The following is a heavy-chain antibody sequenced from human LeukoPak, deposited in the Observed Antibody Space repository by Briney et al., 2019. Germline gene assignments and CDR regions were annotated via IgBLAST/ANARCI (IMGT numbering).Heavy chain of an antibody. CDR3: ARAQSTVVTPDI. Sequence: ASVKVSCKASGGTFSSYAISWVRQAPGQGLEWMGWINPNSGGTNYAQKFQGWVTMTRDTSISTAYMELSRLRSDDTAVYYCARAQSTVVTPDIWGQGTMVTVSS. CDR2: INPNSGGT. CDR1: GGTFSSYA. D-gene: IGHD4-23*01. J-gene: IGHJ3*02. V-gene: IGHV1-2*04.